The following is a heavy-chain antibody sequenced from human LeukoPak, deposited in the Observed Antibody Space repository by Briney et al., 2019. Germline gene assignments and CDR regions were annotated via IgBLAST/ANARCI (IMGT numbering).Heavy chain of an antibody. CDR1: GGTFSSYA. CDR3: ARAERATIPYYGMDV. Sequence: GSSVKVSCKASGGTFSSYAISWVRQAPGQGLEWMGGIIPIFGTANYAQKFQGRVTITADKSTSTAYMELSSLRSEDTAVYYCARAERATIPYYGMDVWGKGTTVTVSS. V-gene: IGHV1-69*06. CDR2: IIPIFGTA. J-gene: IGHJ6*04. D-gene: IGHD5-12*01.